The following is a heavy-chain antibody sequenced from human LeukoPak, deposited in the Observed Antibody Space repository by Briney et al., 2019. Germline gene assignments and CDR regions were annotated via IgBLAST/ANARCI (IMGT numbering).Heavy chain of an antibody. Sequence: GGFLRLSCAASGFTFSSYWMPWVRQAPGKGLVWVSRINSDGSSTSYADSVKGRSTISRDNAKNTLYLQMNSLRAEDTAVYYCARDWDGYNFFDYWGQGTLVTVSS. CDR3: ARDWDGYNFFDY. D-gene: IGHD5-12*01. CDR2: INSDGSST. V-gene: IGHV3-74*01. J-gene: IGHJ4*02. CDR1: GFTFSSYW.